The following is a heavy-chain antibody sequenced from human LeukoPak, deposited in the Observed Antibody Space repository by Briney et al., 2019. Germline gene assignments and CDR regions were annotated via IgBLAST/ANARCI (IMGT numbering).Heavy chain of an antibody. CDR3: ARDTRGSGWSSAYYFDY. J-gene: IGHJ4*02. V-gene: IGHV4-61*02. D-gene: IGHD6-19*01. Sequence: SETLSLTCTVSGGSISSGSYYWSWIRQPAGKGLEWIGRIYTSGSTNYNPSLKSRVTISVDTSKNQFSLKLSSVTAADTAVYYCARDTRGSGWSSAYYFDYWGQGTLVTVSS. CDR1: GGSISSGSYY. CDR2: IYTSGST.